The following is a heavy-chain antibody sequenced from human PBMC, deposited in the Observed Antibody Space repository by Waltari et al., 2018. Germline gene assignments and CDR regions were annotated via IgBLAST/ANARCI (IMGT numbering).Heavy chain of an antibody. J-gene: IGHJ3*02. V-gene: IGHV3-21*01. Sequence: EVRLVESGGGLVRPGESLRLSCAASGFTLSYYTMNWVRQAPGKGPEWISFITSDGTHTTYADSMRGRLTISRDNAKNSLFLQINSLRADDTAVYYCARDRRPTMILGSGAFDIWGQGTVVNVSS. CDR3: ARDRRPTMILGSGAFDI. D-gene: IGHD3-22*01. CDR2: ITSDGTHT. CDR1: GFTLSYYT.